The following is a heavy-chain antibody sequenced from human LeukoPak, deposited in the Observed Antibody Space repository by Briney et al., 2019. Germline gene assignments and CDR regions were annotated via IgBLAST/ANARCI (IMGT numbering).Heavy chain of an antibody. CDR2: IHDSVNT. CDR3: ARGRITIFGVVTPHFDY. Sequence: SETLSLTCTVSGGSISSYYWTWIRQSPGTGLEWIGYIHDSVNTDYNPSLKSRVTISVDTSNKQFSLKLNSVTAADTAVYYCARGRITIFGVVTPHFDYWGQGTLVTASS. V-gene: IGHV4-59*01. CDR1: GGSISSYY. D-gene: IGHD3-3*01. J-gene: IGHJ4*02.